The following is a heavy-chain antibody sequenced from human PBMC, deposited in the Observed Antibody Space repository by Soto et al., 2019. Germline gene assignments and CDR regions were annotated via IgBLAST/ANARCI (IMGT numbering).Heavy chain of an antibody. CDR1: GFTFGDYA. D-gene: IGHD3-10*01. V-gene: IGHV3-49*03. CDR3: TRDMVRGPRIGDYYYYMDV. Sequence: GGSLRLSCTASGFTFGDYAMSWFRQAPGKGLEWVGFIRSKAYGGTTEYAASVKGRFTISRDDSKSIAYLQMNSLKTEDTAVYYCTRDMVRGPRIGDYYYYMDVWGKGTTVTVSS. J-gene: IGHJ6*03. CDR2: IRSKAYGGTT.